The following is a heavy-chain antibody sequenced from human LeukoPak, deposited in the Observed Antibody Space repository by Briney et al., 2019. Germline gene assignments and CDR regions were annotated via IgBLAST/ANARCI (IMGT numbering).Heavy chain of an antibody. Sequence: SVKVSCKASGGTFSNYAISWVRQAPGQGLEWMGGIIPIFGTANYAQKFQGRVTITTDESTSTAYMELSSLRSEDTAVYYCARDSAERLRIFGVASYAFDIWGQGTMVTVSS. D-gene: IGHD3-3*01. CDR2: IIPIFGTA. J-gene: IGHJ3*02. CDR1: GGTFSNYA. V-gene: IGHV1-69*05. CDR3: ARDSAERLRIFGVASYAFDI.